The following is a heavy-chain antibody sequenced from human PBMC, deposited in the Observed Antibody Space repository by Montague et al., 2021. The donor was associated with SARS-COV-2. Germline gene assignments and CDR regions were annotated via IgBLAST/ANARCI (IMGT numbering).Heavy chain of an antibody. CDR1: GGSFSGYY. D-gene: IGHD3-10*01. V-gene: IGHV4-34*01. CDR2: INHGGST. Sequence: SETLSLTCAVYGGSFSGYYWNWIRQPPGKGLEWIGEINHGGSTNYNPSLKSRVTMSVDTSKSQFSLKLSSVTAADTAVYYCARGARQGYGFRLGSFGSWGQGPLVTVSP. J-gene: IGHJ4*02. CDR3: ARGARQGYGFRLGSFGS.